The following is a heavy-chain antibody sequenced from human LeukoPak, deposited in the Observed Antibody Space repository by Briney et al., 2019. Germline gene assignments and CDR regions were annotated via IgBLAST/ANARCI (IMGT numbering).Heavy chain of an antibody. CDR3: ARDVIWFGESFSVLDY. Sequence: ASVKVSCKASGGTFSSYAISWVRQAPGQGLEWMGGIIPIFGTANYAQKFQGRVTITADKSTSTAYMELSSLRSEDTAVYYCARDVIWFGESFSVLDYWGQGTLVTVSS. V-gene: IGHV1-69*06. CDR1: GGTFSSYA. D-gene: IGHD3-10*01. CDR2: IIPIFGTA. J-gene: IGHJ4*02.